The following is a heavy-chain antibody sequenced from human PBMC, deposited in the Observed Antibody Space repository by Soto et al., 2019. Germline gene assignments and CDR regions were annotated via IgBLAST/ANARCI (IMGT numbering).Heavy chain of an antibody. V-gene: IGHV3-30*18. CDR1: GFTFSSCG. CDR2: ISSDGRNK. CDR3: AKDRSSSWSFDY. Sequence: QVQLVESGGGVVQPGRSLRLSCVASGFTFSSCGMHWVRQAPGKGLEWVTVISSDGRNKYYADSVKGRFTISRDNSMNTLYLQMNSLRAEDTALYYCAKDRSSSWSFDYWGQGTLVTVSS. D-gene: IGHD6-13*01. J-gene: IGHJ4*02.